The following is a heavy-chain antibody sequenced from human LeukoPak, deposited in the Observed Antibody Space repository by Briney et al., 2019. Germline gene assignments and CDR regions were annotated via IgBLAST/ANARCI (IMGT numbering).Heavy chain of an antibody. D-gene: IGHD6-19*01. V-gene: IGHV3-7*01. Sequence: GGSLRLSCVASGFTFSTSWMSWVRQAPGKGLEWVANINEDGSEKYYVDSVKGRFTISRDNAKNSLYLQMNSLRDEDTAVYYCATKQWLAPPPDSWGQGTPVTVSS. CDR2: INEDGSEK. J-gene: IGHJ4*02. CDR3: ATKQWLAPPPDS. CDR1: GFTFSTSW.